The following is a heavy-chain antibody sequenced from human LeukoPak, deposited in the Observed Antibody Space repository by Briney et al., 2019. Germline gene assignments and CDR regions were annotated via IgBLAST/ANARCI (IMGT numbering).Heavy chain of an antibody. J-gene: IGHJ4*02. Sequence: ASVKVSCKASGYTFSRCAMHWVRRARGQRLEWRGWSNPTSGGTNYAQKFQGRAAMTTATSISTAYMAASRLRSDDTAVYYCARITLVAGAIDYWGQGTLVTVSS. V-gene: IGHV1-2*02. CDR3: ARITLVAGAIDY. CDR2: SNPTSGGT. D-gene: IGHD6-19*01. CDR1: GYTFSRCA.